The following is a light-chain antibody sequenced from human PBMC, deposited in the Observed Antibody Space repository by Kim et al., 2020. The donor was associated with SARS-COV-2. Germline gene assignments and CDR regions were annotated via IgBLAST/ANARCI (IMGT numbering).Light chain of an antibody. CDR3: QQYSNWPLT. J-gene: IGKJ4*01. V-gene: IGKV3-15*01. CDR1: RSISSS. CDR2: GTS. Sequence: VSPGERATLSGRASRSISSSLAWYQQKPGQAPRLLIHGTSTRATGIPARFSGSGSGTEFTLTISSLQSEDFAVYYCQQYSNWPLTFGGGTKVDIK.